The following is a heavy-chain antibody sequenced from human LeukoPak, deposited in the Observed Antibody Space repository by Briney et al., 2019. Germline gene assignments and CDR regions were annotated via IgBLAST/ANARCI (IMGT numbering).Heavy chain of an antibody. CDR1: GYSFASYW. V-gene: IGHV5-51*01. Sequence: GESLKISCQGSGYSFASYWIGWVRQMPGKGLEWMGIIYPGDSDIRYSPSFQGQVTISADKTISTAYLQWSSLKASDTAMYYCARLRRPLYYYYGMDVWGQGTTVTVSS. CDR3: ARLRRPLYYYYGMDV. D-gene: IGHD4-17*01. J-gene: IGHJ6*02. CDR2: IYPGDSDI.